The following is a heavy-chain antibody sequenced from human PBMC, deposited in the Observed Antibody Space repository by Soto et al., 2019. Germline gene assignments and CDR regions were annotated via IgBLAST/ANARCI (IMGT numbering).Heavy chain of an antibody. Sequence: GGSLRLSCVVSGFTFGDCYMSWIRQAPGKGLEWISYISTSSTYIEYADSVKGRFTISRDNSKNTLYLQMNSLRAEDTAVYYCAKNPGYYYDSTGYHFDYWGQGTLVTVSS. J-gene: IGHJ4*02. D-gene: IGHD3-22*01. CDR3: AKNPGYYYDSTGYHFDY. CDR1: GFTFGDCY. V-gene: IGHV3-11*03. CDR2: ISTSSTYI.